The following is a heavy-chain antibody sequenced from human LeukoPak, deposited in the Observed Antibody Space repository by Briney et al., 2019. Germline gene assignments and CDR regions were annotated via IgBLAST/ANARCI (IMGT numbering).Heavy chain of an antibody. CDR2: ISGSGGST. V-gene: IGHV3-23*01. Sequence: GGSLRLSCAASGFTFSSYAMSWVRQAPGKGLEWVSAISGSGGSTYYADSVKGRFTISRDNSKNTLYLQMNSLRAEDTAVYYCAKDMSGGWYDWDYFDYWGQGTLVTVSS. CDR1: GFTFSSYA. CDR3: AKDMSGGWYDWDYFDY. D-gene: IGHD6-19*01. J-gene: IGHJ4*02.